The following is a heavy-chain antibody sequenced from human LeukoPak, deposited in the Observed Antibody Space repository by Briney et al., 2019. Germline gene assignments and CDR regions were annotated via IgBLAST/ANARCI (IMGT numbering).Heavy chain of an antibody. D-gene: IGHD6-13*01. Sequence: GGSLRLSCAASGFTFSDYVMNWVRQAPGKGLEWVSYISSGSGTIYYADSVKGRFTISRDNAKNSLYLQMNSLRAEDTAVYYCARGENEAQQLVTEENWFDPWGQGTLVTVSS. J-gene: IGHJ5*02. V-gene: IGHV3-48*01. CDR3: ARGENEAQQLVTEENWFDP. CDR1: GFTFSDYV. CDR2: ISSGSGTI.